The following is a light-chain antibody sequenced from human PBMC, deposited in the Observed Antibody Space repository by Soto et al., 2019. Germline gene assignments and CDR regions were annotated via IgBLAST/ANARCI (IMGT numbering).Light chain of an antibody. V-gene: IGKV3-20*01. Sequence: EIVSTHSPGYLSLSPGERANLSCRASQSVSSSYLAWYQQKPGQAPRLLIYGASSRATGIPDRFSGSGSGTDFTLTISRREPEDFAVYYCQQYGSSLFFGQGTRLEI. CDR2: GAS. CDR3: QQYGSSLF. CDR1: QSVSSSY. J-gene: IGKJ5*01.